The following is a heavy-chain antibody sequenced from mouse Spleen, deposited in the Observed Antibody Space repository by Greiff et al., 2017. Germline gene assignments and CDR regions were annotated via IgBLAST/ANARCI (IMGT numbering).Heavy chain of an antibody. CDR3: ARGMVRGFFDY. CDR1: GYAFSSYW. J-gene: IGHJ2*01. V-gene: IGHV1-80*01. D-gene: IGHD2-1*01. Sequence: VQLQQSGAELVKPGASVKISCKASGYAFSSYWMNWVKQRPGKGLEWIGQIYPGDGDTNYNGKFKGKATLTADKSSSTAYMQLSSLTSEDSAVYFCARGMVRGFFDYWGQGTTLTVSS. CDR2: IYPGDGDT.